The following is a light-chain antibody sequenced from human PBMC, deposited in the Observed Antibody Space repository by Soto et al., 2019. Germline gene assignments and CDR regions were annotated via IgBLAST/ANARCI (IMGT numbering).Light chain of an antibody. J-gene: IGKJ4*01. CDR2: GAS. V-gene: IGKV3-20*01. Sequence: EIVLTQSPGTLSLSPGERATLSCRASQSVSSSYLAWYQQKPGQAPRLLIYGASRRATGFPDRFSGSGSGTDFTLTISRLEPEDFAVYYCQQYGSSPLTFSGGTKVEIK. CDR1: QSVSSSY. CDR3: QQYGSSPLT.